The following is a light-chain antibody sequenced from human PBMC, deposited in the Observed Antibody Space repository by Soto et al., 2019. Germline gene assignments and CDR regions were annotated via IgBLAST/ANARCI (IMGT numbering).Light chain of an antibody. CDR3: QQYNNWPPYT. CDR1: QSVSSN. CDR2: GAS. V-gene: IGKV3-15*01. Sequence: EIVMTQSPATLSVSPGERATLSCRASQSVSSNLAWYQQKPGQAPRLLIYGASTRATGIPARFSGSGSGIEFTLTISTLQSEVFAVYYCQQYNNWPPYTFGQGTKLEIK. J-gene: IGKJ2*01.